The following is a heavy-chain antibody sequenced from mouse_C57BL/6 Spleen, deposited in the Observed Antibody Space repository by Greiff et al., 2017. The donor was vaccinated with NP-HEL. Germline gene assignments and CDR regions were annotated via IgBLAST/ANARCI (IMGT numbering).Heavy chain of an antibody. CDR2: ISSGSSTI. J-gene: IGHJ3*01. CDR1: GFTFSDYG. Sequence: EVKLVESGGGLVKPGGSLKLSCAASGFTFSDYGMHWVRQAPEKGLEWVAYISSGSSTIYYADTVKGRFTLTRDNAKNTLFLQMTSLRSEDTAMYYCARAYYSNYAWFAYWGQGTLVTVSA. CDR3: ARAYYSNYAWFAY. D-gene: IGHD2-5*01. V-gene: IGHV5-17*01.